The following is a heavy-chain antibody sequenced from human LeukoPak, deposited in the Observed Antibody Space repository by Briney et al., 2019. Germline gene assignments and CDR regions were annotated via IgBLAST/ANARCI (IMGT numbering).Heavy chain of an antibody. CDR1: GYSFTNYW. CDR3: ARQRTASDNYYYMDV. D-gene: IGHD2-21*02. J-gene: IGHJ6*03. V-gene: IGHV5-51*01. Sequence: GESLKISCKGSGYSFTNYWIGRVRQMPGKGLEWMGIIYPDDSDTKYSPSFQGQVTISADKSISAAYLQWSTLKASDTAIYYCARQRTASDNYYYMDVWGKGTTVTVSS. CDR2: IYPDDSDT.